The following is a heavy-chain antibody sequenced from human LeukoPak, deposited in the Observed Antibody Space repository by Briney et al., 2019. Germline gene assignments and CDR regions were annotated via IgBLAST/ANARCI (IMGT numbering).Heavy chain of an antibody. J-gene: IGHJ3*02. V-gene: IGHV4-4*02. CDR1: GGSISSSNW. D-gene: IGHD6-13*01. CDR2: IYHSGST. CDR3: ARVSIAAAGTDDAFDI. Sequence: SGTLSLTCAVSGGSISSSNWWSWVRQPPGKGLEWIGEIYHSGSTNYNPSLKSRVTISVDTSKNQFSLKLSSVTAADTAVYYCARVSIAAAGTDDAFDIWGQGTMVTVSS.